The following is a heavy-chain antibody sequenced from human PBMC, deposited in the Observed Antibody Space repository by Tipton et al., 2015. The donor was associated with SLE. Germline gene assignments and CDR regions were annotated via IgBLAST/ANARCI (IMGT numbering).Heavy chain of an antibody. CDR3: ARRKYYYMDV. V-gene: IGHV4-39*01. CDR2: RFSGGST. CDR1: GDCFYSSHDQ. Sequence: TLSLTCSVSGDCFYSSHDQWDWIRQSPGKGLEWIGSRFSGGSTYYNPSLKSRVTISVDMSKSQFSLNLNLVTAADTAIYYCARRKYYYMDVWGKGATVTVSS. J-gene: IGHJ6*03.